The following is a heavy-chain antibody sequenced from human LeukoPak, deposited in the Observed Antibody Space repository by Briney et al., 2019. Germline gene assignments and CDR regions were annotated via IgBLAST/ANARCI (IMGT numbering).Heavy chain of an antibody. CDR2: IYYSGST. D-gene: IGHD3-3*01. V-gene: IGHV4-59*01. CDR1: GGSISSYY. Sequence: SETLSLTCTVSGGSISSYYWSWIRQPPGKGLEWIGYIYYSGSTNYNPSPKSRVTISVDTSKNQFSLKLSSVTAADTAVYYCARGRKITIFEWFDPWGQGTLVTVSS. J-gene: IGHJ5*02. CDR3: ARGRKITIFEWFDP.